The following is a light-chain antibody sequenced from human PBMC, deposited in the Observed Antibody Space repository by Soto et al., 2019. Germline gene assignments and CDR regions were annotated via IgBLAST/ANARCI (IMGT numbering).Light chain of an antibody. CDR3: QQYGRSPMFT. V-gene: IGKV3-20*01. J-gene: IGKJ2*01. Sequence: EIVLTQSPGTLSLSPGDRATLPSRASQSVSSNYLAWYQQKPGQAPRLLIYGAARGAAGIPDRFSGSGSGTDFTLTISRLEPEDFAVYFCQQYGRSPMFTFGQGTKLEVK. CDR2: GAA. CDR1: QSVSSNY.